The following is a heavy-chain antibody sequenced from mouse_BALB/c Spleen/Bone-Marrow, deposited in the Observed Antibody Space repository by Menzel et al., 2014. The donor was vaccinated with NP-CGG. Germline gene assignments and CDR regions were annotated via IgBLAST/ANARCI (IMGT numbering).Heavy chain of an antibody. V-gene: IGHV1-18*01. CDR2: INLNNGDT. CDR3: ARRQEDYYAWFAY. Sequence: VQLQQSGPEPVKPGASVKMSCKASGYTFTDYHMKWVKQSHGKSLEWIGEINLNNGDTFCNQKYKGKATLTVDKSSSTAYMQLNSLTSEDSAVYYCARRQEDYYAWFAYWGQGTLVTVSA. J-gene: IGHJ3*01. D-gene: IGHD1-1*01. CDR1: GYTFTDYH.